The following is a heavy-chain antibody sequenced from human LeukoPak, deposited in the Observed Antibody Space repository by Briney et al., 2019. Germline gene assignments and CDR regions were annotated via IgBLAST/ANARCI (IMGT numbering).Heavy chain of an antibody. CDR2: INHSGST. D-gene: IGHD3-3*01. CDR1: GGSFSGYY. Sequence: SETLSLTCAVYGGSFSGYYWSWIRQPPGKGLEWIGEINHSGSTNYNPSLKSRVTISVDTSKNQFSLKLSSVTAADTAVYYCARGANFWSGYYTNWFDPLGPGNPGHRLL. V-gene: IGHV4-34*01. CDR3: ARGANFWSGYYTNWFDP. J-gene: IGHJ5*02.